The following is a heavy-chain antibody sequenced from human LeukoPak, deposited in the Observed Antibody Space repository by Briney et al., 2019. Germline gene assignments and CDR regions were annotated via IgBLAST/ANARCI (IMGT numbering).Heavy chain of an antibody. J-gene: IGHJ4*02. D-gene: IGHD6-13*01. CDR1: GFTLSTYA. V-gene: IGHV3-23*01. Sequence: PGGSLRLSCAASGFTLSTYAMSWVRQTPGKGLEWVAATSSSDAGTYHADSVRGRFTISRDNSKNTLYLQMNSLRAEDTAIYYCARDRTIAAAGTPADYWGQGTLVTVSS. CDR2: TSSSDAGT. CDR3: ARDRTIAAAGTPADY.